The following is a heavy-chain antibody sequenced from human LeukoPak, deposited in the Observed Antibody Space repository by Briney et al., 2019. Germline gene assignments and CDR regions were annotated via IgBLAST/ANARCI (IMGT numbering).Heavy chain of an antibody. CDR3: ARGRTGESDYFDY. CDR1: GFTVSSNY. CDR2: IYSGGST. Sequence: GGSLRLSCAASGFTVSSNYMSWVRRAPGKGLEWVSVIYSGGSTYYADSVKGRFTISRDNSKNTLYLQMNSLRAEDTAVYYCARGRTGESDYFDYWGQGTLVTVSS. V-gene: IGHV3-53*01. D-gene: IGHD7-27*01. J-gene: IGHJ4*02.